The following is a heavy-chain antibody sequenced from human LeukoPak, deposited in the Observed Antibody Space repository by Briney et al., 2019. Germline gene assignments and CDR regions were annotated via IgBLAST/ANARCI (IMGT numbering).Heavy chain of an antibody. CDR3: TRDPGWGRLDY. D-gene: IGHD7-27*01. V-gene: IGHV3-7*03. CDR2: INLDGKKT. Sequence: GGSLRLSCAASGFTVSSTYMTWVRQSPGKGLESVAMINLDGKKTYYVDSVRGRFTISRGNAKNSLFLQMNGLRVDDTAISYCTRDPGWGRLDYWGQGALVTVSS. J-gene: IGHJ4*02. CDR1: GFTVSSTY.